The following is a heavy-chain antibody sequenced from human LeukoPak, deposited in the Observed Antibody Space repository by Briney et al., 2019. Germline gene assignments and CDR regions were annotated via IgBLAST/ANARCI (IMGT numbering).Heavy chain of an antibody. V-gene: IGHV4-31*03. J-gene: IGHJ4*02. CDR2: IYYSGST. Sequence: SQTLSLTCTVSGGSISSGGYYWSWIRQHPGKGLEWIGHIYYSGSTYYNPSLKSRVTISIDTSKNQFSLKLSSVTAADTAVYYCARAGYDSSGYSTYYFDYWGQGTLVTVSS. CDR3: ARAGYDSSGYSTYYFDY. D-gene: IGHD3-22*01. CDR1: GGSISSGGYY.